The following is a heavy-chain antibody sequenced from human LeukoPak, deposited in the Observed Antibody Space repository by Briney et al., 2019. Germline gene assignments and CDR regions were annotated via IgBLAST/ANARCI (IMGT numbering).Heavy chain of an antibody. Sequence: SETLSLTCALYVGSFSGYYWSWMPQPPGKGLEGIGEFNHSGGTKYHTSLKSAVTISVYTSKNQFSLKLSSVTAADTAVYYCATGAPLYSSSWKPNRTTRYFDYWGQGTLVTVSS. D-gene: IGHD6-13*01. V-gene: IGHV4-34*01. CDR2: FNHSGGT. CDR1: VGSFSGYY. CDR3: ATGAPLYSSSWKPNRTTRYFDY. J-gene: IGHJ4*02.